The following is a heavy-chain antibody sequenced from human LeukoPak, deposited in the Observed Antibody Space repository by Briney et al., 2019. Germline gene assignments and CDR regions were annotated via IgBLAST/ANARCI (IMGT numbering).Heavy chain of an antibody. J-gene: IGHJ5*02. V-gene: IGHV4-59*01. Sequence: PSETLSLTCTVSGGSISSYYWSWIRQPPGKGLEWIGYIYYSGSTNYNPSLKSRVTISVDTSKNQFSLKLSSVTAADTAVYYCARAGYCSSTSCYTGDWFDPWGQGTLVTVSS. CDR2: IYYSGST. CDR1: GGSISSYY. CDR3: ARAGYCSSTSCYTGDWFDP. D-gene: IGHD2-2*02.